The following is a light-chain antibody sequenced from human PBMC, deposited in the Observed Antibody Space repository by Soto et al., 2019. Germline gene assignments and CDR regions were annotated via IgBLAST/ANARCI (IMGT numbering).Light chain of an antibody. CDR1: QSVNSSY. CDR2: GAS. Sequence: EIVLTQSPGTLSLSPGERATLSCRASQSVNSSYLAWYQQKPGQAPRLLIYGASSRATGIPDRFSGSGSGTDFTLTISRLEPEDFAVYYCQQYGSSSWTFGQGTKGEIK. V-gene: IGKV3-20*01. J-gene: IGKJ1*01. CDR3: QQYGSSSWT.